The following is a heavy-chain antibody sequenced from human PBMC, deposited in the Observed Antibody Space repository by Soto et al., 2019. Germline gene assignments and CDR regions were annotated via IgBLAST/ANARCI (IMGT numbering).Heavy chain of an antibody. V-gene: IGHV5-10-1*01. J-gene: IGHJ5*02. D-gene: IGHD3-22*01. CDR3: ARVLSYYYDSIGYLHH. Sequence: GESLKISCNGSGYSFTSYWISWVRQIPGKGLEWMGRIDPSDSYTNYSPSFQGHVTISADKSISTAYLQLCRLQASDTAMYYCARVLSYYYDSIGYLHHWGQGTLVTVSS. CDR1: GYSFTSYW. CDR2: IDPSDSYT.